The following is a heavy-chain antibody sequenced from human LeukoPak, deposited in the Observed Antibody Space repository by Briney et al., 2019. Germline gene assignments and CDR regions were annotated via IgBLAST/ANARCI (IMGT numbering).Heavy chain of an antibody. CDR2: ITGSGGTT. J-gene: IGHJ4*02. CDR1: GFTFKTYT. Sequence: GGSLQLSCAASGFTFKTYTMTWVRLAPQKGLEWVSSITGSGGTTYYADSVKGRFTISRDNSKNTLYLQMNSLRAEDTAVYYCAKDQGRYYYDSSGYYFRRPPLDYWGQGTLVTVSS. D-gene: IGHD3-22*01. V-gene: IGHV3-23*01. CDR3: AKDQGRYYYDSSGYYFRRPPLDY.